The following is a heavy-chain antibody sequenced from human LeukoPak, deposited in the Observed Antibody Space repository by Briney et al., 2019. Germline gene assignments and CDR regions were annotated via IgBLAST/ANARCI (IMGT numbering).Heavy chain of an antibody. CDR3: ASDYGGGGGFDY. CDR1: GGSVSRGSYV. D-gene: IGHD4-23*01. V-gene: IGHV4-61*02. Sequence: SETLSLTCSLAGGSVSRGSYVASWIRQPAGKGLEWIGRIYTSGSTNYNPSLKSRVTISVDTSKNQFSLKLSSVTAADPALYYCASDYGGGGGFDYWGQGTLVTVSS. J-gene: IGHJ4*02. CDR2: IYTSGST.